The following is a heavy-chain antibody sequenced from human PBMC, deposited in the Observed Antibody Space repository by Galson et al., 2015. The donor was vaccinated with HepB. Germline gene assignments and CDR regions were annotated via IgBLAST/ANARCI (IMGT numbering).Heavy chain of an antibody. V-gene: IGHV3-66*01. CDR3: ARDGGLGYCSGGTCLDFDS. CDR1: GFTVSRNY. D-gene: IGHD2-15*01. CDR2: IYAGGNT. J-gene: IGHJ4*02. Sequence: SLRLSCAASGFTVSRNYMSWVRQAPGKGLEWVSIIYAGGNTYSADSVKGRFTISRDNSKNTLYLQMNSLRAEDTAVYYCARDGGLGYCSGGTCLDFDSWGQGTLVTVSS.